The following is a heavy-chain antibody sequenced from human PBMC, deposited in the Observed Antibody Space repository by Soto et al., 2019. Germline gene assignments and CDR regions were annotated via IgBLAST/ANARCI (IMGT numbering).Heavy chain of an antibody. Sequence: ASVKVSCKASGYTFTGYYMHWVRQAPGQGLEWMGWINPNSGGTNYAQKFQGRVTMTRDTSISTAYMELSRLRSDDTAVYYCARETLVPRPYYDFWSGYPRDAFDIWGQGKMVTVSS. CDR2: INPNSGGT. CDR3: ARETLVPRPYYDFWSGYPRDAFDI. CDR1: GYTFTGYY. D-gene: IGHD3-3*01. J-gene: IGHJ3*02. V-gene: IGHV1-2*02.